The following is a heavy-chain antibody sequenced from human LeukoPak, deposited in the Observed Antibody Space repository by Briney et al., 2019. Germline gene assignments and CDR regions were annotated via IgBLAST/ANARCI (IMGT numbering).Heavy chain of an antibody. J-gene: IGHJ4*02. CDR1: DGSISSYY. CDR3: ARGVVANYFDY. Sequence: SETLSLTCTVSDGSISSYYWSWIRQPPGKGLEWIGYIYYSGSTNYNPSLKSRVTISVDTSKNQFSLKLSSVTAADTAVYYCARGVVANYFDYWGQGTLVTVSS. CDR2: IYYSGST. V-gene: IGHV4-59*01. D-gene: IGHD3-22*01.